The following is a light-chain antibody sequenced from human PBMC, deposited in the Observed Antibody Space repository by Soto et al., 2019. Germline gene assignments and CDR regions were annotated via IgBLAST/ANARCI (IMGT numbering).Light chain of an antibody. J-gene: IGKJ5*01. CDR1: QSVSSN. Sequence: EIAMTQPPDPLSVSPGERATLSCRSSQSVSSNFAWYQQKRGQAPRLLIYGASTSATGIPARFSGSGTGTEFTLAISSLQSEDFSGYGCNPYHNWPSFTSGKGTRVEV. CDR2: GAS. CDR3: NPYHNWPSFT. V-gene: IGKV3-15*01.